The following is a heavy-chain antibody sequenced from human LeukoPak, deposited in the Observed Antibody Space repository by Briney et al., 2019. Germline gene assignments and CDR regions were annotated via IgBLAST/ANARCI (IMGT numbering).Heavy chain of an antibody. V-gene: IGHV4-59*01. D-gene: IGHD5-24*01. CDR2: IYYSGST. CDR1: GGSINSYY. CDR3: ARARDGHINNWFDP. J-gene: IGHJ5*02. Sequence: SETLSLTCTVSGGSINSYYWSWIRQPPGKGLEWIGYIYYSGSTNYNPSLKSRVTISVDTSKNQFSLKMSSVTAADTAVYYCARARDGHINNWFDPWGQGPLVTVSS.